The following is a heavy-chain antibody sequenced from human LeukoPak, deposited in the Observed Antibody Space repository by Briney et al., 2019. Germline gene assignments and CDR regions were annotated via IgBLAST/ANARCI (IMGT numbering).Heavy chain of an antibody. CDR2: IYYSGST. CDR1: GGSISSYY. CDR3: ARGQGYSYGSYDAFDI. V-gene: IGHV4-59*01. Sequence: PSETLSLTCTVSGGSISSYYWSWIRQPPGKGLEWIGYIYYSGSTNYNPSLKSRVTISVDTSKNQFSLKLSSVTAADTAVYYCARGQGYSYGSYDAFDIXGQGTMVTVS. J-gene: IGHJ3*02. D-gene: IGHD5-18*01.